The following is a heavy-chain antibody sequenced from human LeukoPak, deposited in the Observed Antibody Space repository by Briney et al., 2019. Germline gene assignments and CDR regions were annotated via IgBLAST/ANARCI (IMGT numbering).Heavy chain of an antibody. CDR1: GFTFSSIA. CDR3: AKEITMLRGVIGPANY. CDR2: ILNDGNNK. V-gene: IGHV3-30*18. J-gene: IGHJ4*02. D-gene: IGHD3-10*01. Sequence: PGGSLRLSCAASGFTFSSIAMSWVRQAPGKGLEWVAVILNDGNNKYYADSVKGRFTISRDNSKNTLYLQMNSLRTEDTAVYYCAKEITMLRGVIGPANYWGQGTLVTVSS.